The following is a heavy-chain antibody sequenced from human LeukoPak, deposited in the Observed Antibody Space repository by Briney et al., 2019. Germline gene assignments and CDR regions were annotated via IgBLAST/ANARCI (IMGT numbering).Heavy chain of an antibody. D-gene: IGHD2-15*01. Sequence: SGTLSLTCAVSGGSISSSNWWSWVRQRPGKGLEWIGEIYHSGSTNYNPSLKSRVTISVDKSKNQFSLKLSSVTAADTAVYYCARDPLYCSGGSCYDAFDIWGQGTMVTVSS. V-gene: IGHV4-4*02. J-gene: IGHJ3*02. CDR1: GGSISSSNW. CDR2: IYHSGST. CDR3: ARDPLYCSGGSCYDAFDI.